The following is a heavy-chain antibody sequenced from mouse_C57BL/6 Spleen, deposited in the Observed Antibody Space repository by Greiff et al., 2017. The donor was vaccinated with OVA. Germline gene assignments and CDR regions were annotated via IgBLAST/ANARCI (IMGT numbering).Heavy chain of an antibody. CDR2: INPNNGGT. J-gene: IGHJ4*01. V-gene: IGHV1-18*01. CDR1: GYTFTDYN. D-gene: IGHD2-5*01. CDR3: ARLEDYSSQGYYAMDY. Sequence: EVKLQESGPELVKPGASVKIPCKASGYTFTDYNMDWVKQSHGKSLEWIGDINPNNGGTIYNQKFKGKATMTVDKSSSTAYMELRSLTSEDTAVYYCARLEDYSSQGYYAMDYWGQGTSVTVSS.